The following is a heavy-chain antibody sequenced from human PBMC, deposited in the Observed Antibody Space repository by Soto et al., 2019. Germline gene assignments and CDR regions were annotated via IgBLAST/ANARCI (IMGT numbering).Heavy chain of an antibody. V-gene: IGHV4-31*03. CDR3: ARVYSGYDWYYFDY. J-gene: IGHJ4*02. CDR2: IHYSGDT. Sequence: SETLSLTCTVSGGSISGNYYWSWIRQHPGKGREWIGYIHYSGDTYYNTSLKSRVTMSVDTSKNQFSLKLRSVTAADTAVYYCARVYSGYDWYYFDYWGQGTLVTVSS. D-gene: IGHD5-12*01. CDR1: GGSISGNYY.